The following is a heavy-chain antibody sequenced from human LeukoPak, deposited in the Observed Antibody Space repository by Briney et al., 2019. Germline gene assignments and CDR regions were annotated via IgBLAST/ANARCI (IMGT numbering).Heavy chain of an antibody. V-gene: IGHV1-2*02. J-gene: IGHJ4*02. CDR1: GYTFTAYY. Sequence: ASVKVSCKASGYTFTAYYIHWVRQAPGQGLEGWGGINPTSGGTEYAQKFQGRVTLTRDTSISTAYMELSRLRSDDTAVYYCASFYAPDRGIESQILVTVYWGQGTLVSVSS. CDR2: INPTSGGT. CDR3: ASFYAPDRGIESQILVTVY. D-gene: IGHD2/OR15-2a*01.